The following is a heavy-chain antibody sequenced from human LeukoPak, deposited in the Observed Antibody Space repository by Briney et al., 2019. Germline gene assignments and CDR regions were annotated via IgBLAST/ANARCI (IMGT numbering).Heavy chain of an antibody. D-gene: IGHD1-26*01. J-gene: IGHJ4*02. CDR1: GGSVSSGIHF. CDR2: VYYTGST. Sequence: SETLSLTCTVSGGSVSSGIHFWSWIRQSPGKGPEWIGYVYYTGSTNYNPSLKSRVRITVDTSKNQFSLKLTSVTAADTAVYYCARVLVGAQGGYFGYWGQGTLVTVSS. V-gene: IGHV4-61*01. CDR3: ARVLVGAQGGYFGY.